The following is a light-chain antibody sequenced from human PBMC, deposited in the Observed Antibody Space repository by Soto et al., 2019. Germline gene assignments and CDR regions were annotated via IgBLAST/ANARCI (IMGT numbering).Light chain of an antibody. V-gene: IGLV2-14*03. CDR2: GVT. Sequence: QSVLTQPASVSGSPGQSITISCTGTSSDIGGHDDVSWYQQHPGKVPKLLIYGVTDRPSGVSNRFSGSKSGNVASLTISGLQVEDEAEYFRFSFTTTSTHVFGTGTKVTVL. J-gene: IGLJ1*01. CDR3: FSFTTTSTHV. CDR1: SSDIGGHDD.